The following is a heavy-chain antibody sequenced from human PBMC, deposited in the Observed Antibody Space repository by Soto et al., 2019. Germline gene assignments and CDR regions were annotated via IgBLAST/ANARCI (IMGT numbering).Heavy chain of an antibody. D-gene: IGHD5-12*01. CDR3: ARGFRPGYDGGYNWFDP. Sequence: PGGSLRLSCAASGFTFSTYSMNWVRQAPGKGLEWVSSTTTGSSYIYYAGSVKGRFTISRDNAKNSLYLQMNSLRAEDTAVYYCARGFRPGYDGGYNWFDPWGQGTLVTVSS. V-gene: IGHV3-21*01. CDR2: TTTGSSYI. J-gene: IGHJ5*02. CDR1: GFTFSTYS.